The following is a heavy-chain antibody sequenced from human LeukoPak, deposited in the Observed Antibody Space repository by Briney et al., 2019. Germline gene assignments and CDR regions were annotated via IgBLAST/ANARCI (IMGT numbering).Heavy chain of an antibody. J-gene: IGHJ3*02. CDR2: IIPIFGTA. V-gene: IGHV1-69*13. Sequence: ASVKVSCKASGGTFSSYAISWVRQAPGQGLEWMGGIIPIFGTANYAQKFQGRVTITADESTSTAYMELSSLRSEDTAVYYCARGPNIADAFDIWSQGTMVTVSS. CDR1: GGTFSSYA. D-gene: IGHD2/OR15-2a*01. CDR3: ARGPNIADAFDI.